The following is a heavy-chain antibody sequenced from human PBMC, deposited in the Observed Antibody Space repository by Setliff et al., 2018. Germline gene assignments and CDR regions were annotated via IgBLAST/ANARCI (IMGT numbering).Heavy chain of an antibody. CDR1: GGTISSYY. V-gene: IGHV4-4*07. CDR3: AREQWLDPPGYYYMDV. CDR2: IYIGGSA. D-gene: IGHD6-19*01. J-gene: IGHJ6*03. Sequence: PSETLSLTCTVSGGTISSYYWSWIRQPAGKGLEWIGHIYIGGSANYNPSLKSRVTMSIDTSKNQFSLKLNSVTAADMAVYYCAREQWLDPPGYYYMDVWAKGTTVTVSS.